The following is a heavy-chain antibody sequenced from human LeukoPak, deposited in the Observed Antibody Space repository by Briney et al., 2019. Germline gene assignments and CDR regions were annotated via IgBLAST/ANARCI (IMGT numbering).Heavy chain of an antibody. V-gene: IGHV1-69*04. CDR2: IIPILGIA. D-gene: IGHD3-16*01. CDR3: AGDLGMGEVDY. Sequence: SVKVSCKASGGTFSSYAISWVRQAPGQGLEWMGRIIPILGIANYAQKFQGRVTITADKSTSTAYMELSSLRAEDTAVYYCAGDLGMGEVDYWGQGTLVTVPS. J-gene: IGHJ4*01. CDR1: GGTFSSYA.